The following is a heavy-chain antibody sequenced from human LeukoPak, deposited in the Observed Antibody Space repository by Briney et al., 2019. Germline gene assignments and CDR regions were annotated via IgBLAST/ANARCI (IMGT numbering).Heavy chain of an antibody. Sequence: SETLSLTCTVSGGSISSSSYYWGWLRQPPGKGLDWIGSIYYSGSTYYNPSLKSRVTISVDTSKNQFSLKLSSVTAADTAVYYCARQHPYYYDSSGYLAYWFDPWGQGTLVTVSS. D-gene: IGHD3-22*01. CDR1: GGSISSSSYY. J-gene: IGHJ5*02. CDR3: ARQHPYYYDSSGYLAYWFDP. V-gene: IGHV4-39*01. CDR2: IYYSGST.